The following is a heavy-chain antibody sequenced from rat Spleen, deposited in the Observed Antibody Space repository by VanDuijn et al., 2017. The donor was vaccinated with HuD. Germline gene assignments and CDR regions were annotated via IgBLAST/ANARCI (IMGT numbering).Heavy chain of an antibody. J-gene: IGHJ1*01. CDR1: GFTFSDYY. V-gene: IGHV5-29*01. CDR2: ISYDGSST. CDR3: ATDNSNPDYWFFDF. D-gene: IGHD1-2*01. Sequence: EVQLVESDGGLVQPGRSLKLSCAASGFTFSDYYMAWVRQAPTKGLEWVATISYDGSSTYYRDSVKGRFTISRDNAKNTLYLQMDSLRSEDTATYYCATDNSNPDYWFFDFWGPGTVVTVSS.